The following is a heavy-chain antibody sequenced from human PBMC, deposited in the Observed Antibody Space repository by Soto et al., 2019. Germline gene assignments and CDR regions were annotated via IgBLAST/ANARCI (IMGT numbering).Heavy chain of an antibody. V-gene: IGHV3-30-3*02. CDR3: AKLASIVVVPAANFDY. Sequence: GGSLRLSCATSGFTFSGYSMHWFRQAPGKGLEWVAVTSSDGGTKFYADSVKGRFTVSRDNSKNTLYLQMNSLRAEDTAVYYCAKLASIVVVPAANFDYWGQGTLVTVSS. CDR1: GFTFSGYS. D-gene: IGHD2-2*01. CDR2: TSSDGGTK. J-gene: IGHJ4*02.